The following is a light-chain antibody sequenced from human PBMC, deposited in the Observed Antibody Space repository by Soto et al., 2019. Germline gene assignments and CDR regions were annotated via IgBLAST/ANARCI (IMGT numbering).Light chain of an antibody. CDR3: QQYDTSIWAHT. J-gene: IGKJ2*01. Sequence: EVVLTQSPVTLSLSPGERATLSCRASQSVSSSYLAWYQQKPGQAPRLLIYGASSRATGIPDRFSGSGSGTDFTLTISRLEPEDFAVYYCQQYDTSIWAHTFGQGTKVDIK. V-gene: IGKV3-20*01. CDR1: QSVSSSY. CDR2: GAS.